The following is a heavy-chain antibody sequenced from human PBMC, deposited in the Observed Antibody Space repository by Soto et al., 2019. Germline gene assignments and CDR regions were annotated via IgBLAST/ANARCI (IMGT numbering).Heavy chain of an antibody. D-gene: IGHD4-4*01. CDR3: AKDRLYSNYEYYFDY. V-gene: IGHV3-9*01. J-gene: IGHJ4*02. CDR1: GFTFENYA. Sequence: SLRLSCAACGFTFENYAMHWVRQAPGKGLEWVSGISWNSGTIGYADSVKGRFTISRDNAKNSLYLQMNSLRAEDTALYYCAKDRLYSNYEYYFDYWGQGTLVTVSS. CDR2: ISWNSGTI.